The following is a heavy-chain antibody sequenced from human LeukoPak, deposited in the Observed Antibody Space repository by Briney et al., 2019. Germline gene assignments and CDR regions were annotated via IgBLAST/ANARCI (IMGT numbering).Heavy chain of an antibody. CDR1: GGSISSYY. CDR2: IYYSGST. CDR3: ARRPSSSWYGNWFDP. J-gene: IGHJ5*02. D-gene: IGHD6-13*01. Sequence: LETLSLTCTVSGGSISSYYWSWIRQPPGKGLEWIGYIYYSGSTNYNPSLKSRVTISVDTSKNQFSLKLSSVTAADTAVYYCARRPSSSWYGNWFDPWGQGTLVTVSS. V-gene: IGHV4-59*08.